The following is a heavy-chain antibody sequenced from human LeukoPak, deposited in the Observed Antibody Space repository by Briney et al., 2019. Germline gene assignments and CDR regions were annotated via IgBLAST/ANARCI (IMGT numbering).Heavy chain of an antibody. Sequence: GGSLRLSCAASGFTFDDYTMHWVRQAPGKGLEWVSLISWDGGSTYYADSVKGRFTISRDNSKNSLYLQMNSLRAEDTAVYYCARDRDDILTGYLDAFDIWGQGTMVTVSS. V-gene: IGHV3-43*01. J-gene: IGHJ3*02. D-gene: IGHD3-9*01. CDR1: GFTFDDYT. CDR3: ARDRDDILTGYLDAFDI. CDR2: ISWDGGST.